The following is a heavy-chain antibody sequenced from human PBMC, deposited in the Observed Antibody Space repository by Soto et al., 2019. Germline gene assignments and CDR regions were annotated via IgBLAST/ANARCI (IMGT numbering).Heavy chain of an antibody. CDR2: INAANGDA. D-gene: IGHD2-15*01. CDR1: GYSFTSYT. Sequence: QVQLVQSGPEVKKPGASVKVSCKASGYSFTSYTLHWVRQAPGQRLEWMGWINAANGDAKHSQNFQGRVTITRDTVATAGYMELSSLRSEDTAVYYCARGYCSGGTCYSGWYLDLWGRGTLVTVSS. V-gene: IGHV1-3*01. J-gene: IGHJ2*01. CDR3: ARGYCSGGTCYSGWYLDL.